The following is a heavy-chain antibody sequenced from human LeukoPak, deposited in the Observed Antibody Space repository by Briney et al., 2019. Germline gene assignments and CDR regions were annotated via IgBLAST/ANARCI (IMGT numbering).Heavy chain of an antibody. CDR1: GYSFTSYW. Sequence: GESLKISCKASGYSFTSYWIGWVRQMPGKGLEWMGVIYPSDSDIRYSPSFQGQVTISADKSISTAYLQWSSLKASDTAMYYCARSHRLYTLTDYWGQGTLVTVSS. CDR2: IYPSDSDI. D-gene: IGHD2-2*02. V-gene: IGHV5-51*01. J-gene: IGHJ4*02. CDR3: ARSHRLYTLTDY.